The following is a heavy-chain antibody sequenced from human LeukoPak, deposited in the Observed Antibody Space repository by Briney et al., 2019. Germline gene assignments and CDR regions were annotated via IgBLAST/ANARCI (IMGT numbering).Heavy chain of an antibody. V-gene: IGHV5-51*01. D-gene: IGHD4-17*01. J-gene: IGHJ4*02. CDR1: GYSFTYW. CDR3: ASARHGDYVWDY. CDR2: IYSGDSHT. Sequence: PGESLKISCKGSGYSFTYWIGWVRQMPGKGLEWMGIIYSGDSHTKYSPXFQGRVTISADKSISTAYLQWSSLEASDTAMYYCASARHGDYVWDYWGQGTLVTVSS.